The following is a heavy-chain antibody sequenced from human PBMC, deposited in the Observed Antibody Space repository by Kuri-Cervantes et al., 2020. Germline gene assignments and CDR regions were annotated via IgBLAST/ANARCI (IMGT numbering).Heavy chain of an antibody. D-gene: IGHD3-10*01. CDR3: ARGEAYYGSGSDQKVGDY. J-gene: IGHJ4*02. CDR2: IIPIFGTA. V-gene: IGHV1-69*13. CDR1: GGTFSSYA. Sequence: LVKVSCKASGGTFSSYAISRVRQAPGQGPEWMGGIIPIFGTANYAQKFQGRVTITADESTSTAYMELSRLRSDDTAVYYCARGEAYYGSGSDQKVGDYWGQGTLVTVSS.